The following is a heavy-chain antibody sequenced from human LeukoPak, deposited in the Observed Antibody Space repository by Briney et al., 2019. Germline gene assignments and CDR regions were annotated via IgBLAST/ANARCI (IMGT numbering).Heavy chain of an antibody. CDR1: GFTFSNYS. Sequence: GGSLRLSCAASGFTFSNYSMNWVRQAPGKGLEWVSSISSSSSYIYYADSVKGRFTISRDNAKNSLYLQMNSLRAEDTALYYCARLSAYYYGSQFYYYMDVWGKGTTVTVS. CDR3: ARLSAYYYGSQFYYYMDV. D-gene: IGHD3-10*01. V-gene: IGHV3-21*01. CDR2: ISSSSSYI. J-gene: IGHJ6*03.